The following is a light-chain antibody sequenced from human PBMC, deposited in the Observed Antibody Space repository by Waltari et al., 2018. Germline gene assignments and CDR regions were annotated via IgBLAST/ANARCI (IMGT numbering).Light chain of an antibody. Sequence: QSALTPPASVSGSPGQSITIPCTGTRSDVDSYNYVSWYQQHPGKAPKLMIYEVSNRPSGVSDRFSGSKSGNTASLTISGLQAEDEAVYFCSSYTSSSTLGVFGTGTKVTVL. CDR2: EVS. CDR1: RSDVDSYNY. V-gene: IGLV2-14*01. CDR3: SSYTSSSTLGV. J-gene: IGLJ1*01.